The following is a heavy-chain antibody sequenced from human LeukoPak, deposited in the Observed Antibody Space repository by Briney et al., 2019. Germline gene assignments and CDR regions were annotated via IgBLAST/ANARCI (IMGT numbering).Heavy chain of an antibody. CDR3: ATDRAQLATLRGTFDI. J-gene: IGHJ3*02. CDR1: GYTLTELS. V-gene: IGHV1-24*01. CDR2: FDPEDGET. Sequence: ASVKVSCKVSGYTLTELSMHWVRQAPGKGLEWMGGFDPEDGETIYAQKFQGRVTMTEDTSTDTAYMELSSLRSEDTAVYYCATDRAQLATLRGTFDIWGQGTMVTVSA. D-gene: IGHD6-6*01.